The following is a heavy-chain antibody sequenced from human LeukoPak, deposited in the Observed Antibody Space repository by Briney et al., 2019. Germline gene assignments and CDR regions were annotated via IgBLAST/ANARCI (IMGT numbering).Heavy chain of an antibody. CDR3: AGDRGGYDPQGFDY. Sequence: SQTLSLTCTVSGGSISSGSYYWSWIRQPAGKGLEWIGRIYTSGSTNYNPSLKSRVTISVDTSKNQFSLKLSSVTAADTAVYYCAGDRGGYDPQGFDYWGQGTLVTVSS. V-gene: IGHV4-61*02. CDR2: IYTSGST. CDR1: GGSISSGSYY. J-gene: IGHJ4*02. D-gene: IGHD5-24*01.